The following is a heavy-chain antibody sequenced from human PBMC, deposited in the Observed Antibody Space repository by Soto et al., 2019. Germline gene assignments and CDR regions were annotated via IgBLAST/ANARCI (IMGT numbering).Heavy chain of an antibody. CDR3: ARDRDFWSGYPPQYGMDV. V-gene: IGHV4-30-4*01. CDR1: GGSISSGDYY. CDR2: IYYSGST. D-gene: IGHD3-3*01. J-gene: IGHJ6*02. Sequence: PSETLSLTCTVSGGSISSGDYYCSWIRQPPGKGLEWIGYIYYSGSTYYNPSLKSRVTISVDTSKNQFSLKLSSVTAADTAVYYCARDRDFWSGYPPQYGMDVWGQGTTVTVSS.